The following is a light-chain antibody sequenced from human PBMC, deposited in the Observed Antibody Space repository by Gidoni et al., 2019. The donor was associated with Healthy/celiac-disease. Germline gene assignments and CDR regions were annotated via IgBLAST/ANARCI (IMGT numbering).Light chain of an antibody. CDR2: EVS. J-gene: IGLJ1*01. V-gene: IGLV2-14*01. Sequence: QSALPQPAYVSVSPGHSITISCTGTSSDVGGYNYLSWYQQHPGKAPKLMIYEVSNRPSGVSNRFSGSKSGNTASLTISGLQAEDEADYYCSSYTSSSSLYVFGTGTKVTVL. CDR3: SSYTSSSSLYV. CDR1: SSDVGGYNY.